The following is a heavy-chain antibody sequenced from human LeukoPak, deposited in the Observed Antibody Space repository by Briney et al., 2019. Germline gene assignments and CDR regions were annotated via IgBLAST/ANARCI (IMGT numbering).Heavy chain of an antibody. J-gene: IGHJ4*02. CDR1: GFTFSNYE. CDR2: ISNSGTTK. CDR3: AAVIDY. Sequence: GGWLSLSCAASGFTFSNYEMNWIRQAPGKGLEWISYISNSGTTKYYADSVKGRFTISRDNAKNSLYLQMNSLRAEDTAVYYCAAVIDYWGQGTLVTVSS. V-gene: IGHV3-48*03.